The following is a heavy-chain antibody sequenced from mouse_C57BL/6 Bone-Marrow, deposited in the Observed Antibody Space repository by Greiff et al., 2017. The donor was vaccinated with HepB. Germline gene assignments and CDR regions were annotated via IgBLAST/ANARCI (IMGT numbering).Heavy chain of an antibody. V-gene: IGHV5-17*01. Sequence: EVMLVESGGGLVKPGGSLKLSCAASGFTFSDYGMHWVRQAPEKGLEWVAYISSGSSTIYYADTVKGRVTISRDNAKNTLFLQMTSLRSEDTAMYYCARERVGGRDYAMDYWGQGTSVTVSS. J-gene: IGHJ4*01. CDR3: ARERVGGRDYAMDY. D-gene: IGHD1-3*01. CDR1: GFTFSDYG. CDR2: ISSGSSTI.